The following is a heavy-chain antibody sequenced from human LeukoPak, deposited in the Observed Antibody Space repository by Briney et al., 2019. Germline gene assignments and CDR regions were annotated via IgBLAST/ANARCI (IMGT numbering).Heavy chain of an antibody. V-gene: IGHV4-59*08. D-gene: IGHD6-13*01. CDR3: ARHDAAPVFQRGMDV. CDR1: GGSISSYY. Sequence: PSETLSLTCTVSGGSISSYYWSWIRQPPGKGLEWIGYIYYSGSTNYNPSLKSRVTISVDTSKNQFSLKLSSVTAADTAVYYCARHDAAPVFQRGMDVWGQGTTVTVSS. CDR2: IYYSGST. J-gene: IGHJ6*02.